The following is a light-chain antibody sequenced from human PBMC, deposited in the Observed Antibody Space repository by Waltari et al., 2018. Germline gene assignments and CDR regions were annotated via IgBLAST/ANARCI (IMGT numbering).Light chain of an antibody. J-gene: IGKJ2*01. CDR3: QQYSSFST. V-gene: IGKV1-5*03. CDR1: QSVATW. Sequence: DIQMTQSPSTLSASVGDRVTISCRASQSVATWLAWYQQKPGKAPKLLIYMASTLESGVPSRFSGSGSGTEFTLTISSLQPDDFATYSCQQYSSFSTFGQGTKL. CDR2: MAS.